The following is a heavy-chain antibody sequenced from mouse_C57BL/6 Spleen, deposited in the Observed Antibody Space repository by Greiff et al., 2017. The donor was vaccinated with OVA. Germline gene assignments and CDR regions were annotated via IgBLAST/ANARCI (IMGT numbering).Heavy chain of an antibody. V-gene: IGHV5-4*03. CDR2: ISDGGSYT. CDR1: GFTFSSYA. Sequence: EVNVVESGGGLVKPGGSLKLSCAASGFTFSSYAMSWVRQTPEKRLEWVATISDGGSYTYYPDNVKGRFTISRDNAKNNLYLQMSHLKSEDTAMYYCARVAPSYYGSSHWYFDVWGTGTTVTVSS. D-gene: IGHD1-1*01. J-gene: IGHJ1*03. CDR3: ARVAPSYYGSSHWYFDV.